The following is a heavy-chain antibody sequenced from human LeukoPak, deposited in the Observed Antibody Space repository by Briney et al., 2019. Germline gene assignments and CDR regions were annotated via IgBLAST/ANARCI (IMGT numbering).Heavy chain of an antibody. D-gene: IGHD5-24*01. Sequence: GGSLRLSCSASGFTFSSYGMHWVRQAPGKGLEWVAFIHYDGTNKYYADSVKGRFTISRGNSKHTLYLQMKSLKPEDTAVYYCAKGDKMSTWRRTYNCFDPWGQGTLVTVSS. V-gene: IGHV3-30*02. CDR1: GFTFSSYG. J-gene: IGHJ5*02. CDR3: AKGDKMSTWRRTYNCFDP. CDR2: IHYDGTNK.